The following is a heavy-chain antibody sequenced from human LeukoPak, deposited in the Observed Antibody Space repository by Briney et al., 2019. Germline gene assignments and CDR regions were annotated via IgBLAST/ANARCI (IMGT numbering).Heavy chain of an antibody. J-gene: IGHJ4*02. CDR3: ARENIVSTRDFDY. D-gene: IGHD5/OR15-5a*01. Sequence: SETLSLTCSVSGGSINPGDYYWTWIRQPPGKGLEWIGSLFYTGNTYYNPSLKSRVTISIDTSKNQFSLKLISVTAADTAVYYCARENIVSTRDFDYWGRGTLVTVSS. V-gene: IGHV4-39*07. CDR2: LFYTGNT. CDR1: GGSINPGDYY.